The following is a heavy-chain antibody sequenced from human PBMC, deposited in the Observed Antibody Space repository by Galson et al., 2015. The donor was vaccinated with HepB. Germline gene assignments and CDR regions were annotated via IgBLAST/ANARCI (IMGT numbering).Heavy chain of an antibody. Sequence: PALVKPTQTLTLTCTFSGFSLRTRGVGVGWIRQLPGKALERLALIYWDDDKRYSPSLKSRLTITKDTSKNQVVLTMTNMDPVDTATYYCAHHNFFHWYFDLWGRGTLVTVSS. CDR2: IYWDDDK. CDR1: GFSLRTRGVG. J-gene: IGHJ2*01. CDR3: AHHNFFHWYFDL. V-gene: IGHV2-5*02. D-gene: IGHD1-1*01.